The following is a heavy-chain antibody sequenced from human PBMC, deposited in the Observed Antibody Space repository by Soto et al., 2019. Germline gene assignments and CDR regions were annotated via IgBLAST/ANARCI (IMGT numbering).Heavy chain of an antibody. CDR1: GFTFSNAW. V-gene: IGHV3-15*07. D-gene: IGHD2-2*01. CDR3: TTDSFSTLVVVRFDL. CDR2: IKSKTDGGTT. Sequence: EVHLVESGGGLVKPGGSLRLSCAASGFTFSNAWINWVRQAPGKGLEWVGRIKSKTDGGTTDFAAPVKGRFAISRDDSKDIVELEMKRLKTEDTGKYYRTTDSFSTLVVVRFDLWGHWTLVHGSS. J-gene: IGHJ4*03.